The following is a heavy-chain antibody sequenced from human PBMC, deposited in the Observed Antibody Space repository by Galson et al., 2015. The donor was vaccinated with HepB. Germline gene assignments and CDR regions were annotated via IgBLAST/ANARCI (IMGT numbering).Heavy chain of an antibody. CDR2: IYPGDSDT. D-gene: IGHD5-18*01. CDR1: RYSFTSYW. V-gene: IGHV5-51*01. J-gene: IGHJ4*02. Sequence: QSGAEVKKPGESLKISCKGSRYSFTSYWIAWVRQMPGKGLEWMGFIYPGDSDTRYSPSFQGQVTISADKSISTAYLQWSRLKASDTAMYYCTRLPGQPYTAMAPFDSWGQGTLVTVSS. CDR3: TRLPGQPYTAMAPFDS.